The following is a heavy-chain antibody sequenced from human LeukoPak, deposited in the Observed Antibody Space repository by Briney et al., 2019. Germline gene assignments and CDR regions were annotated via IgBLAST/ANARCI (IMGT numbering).Heavy chain of an antibody. J-gene: IGHJ4*02. Sequence: GGSLRLSCAASGFTFSSYSMNWVRQAPGKGLEWVSSISSSSSYIYYADSVKGRFTISRDNAKNSLYLQMNSLRAEDTAVYYCARYGVGDYFDYWGQGTLVTVSS. D-gene: IGHD3-16*01. CDR3: ARYGVGDYFDY. CDR1: GFTFSSYS. V-gene: IGHV3-21*01. CDR2: ISSSSSYI.